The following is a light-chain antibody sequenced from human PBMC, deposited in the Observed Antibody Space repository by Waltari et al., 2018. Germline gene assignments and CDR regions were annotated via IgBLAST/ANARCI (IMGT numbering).Light chain of an antibody. CDR2: DDT. Sequence: SYVLTQPPSVSVAPGQTARITCGGHSVGTKSVHWYQRKPGQAPVLVVYDDTERPSGIIDRFSGSNSENTATLTINSVEAGDEADYFCQVWADSSDFVFGSGTKVTVL. J-gene: IGLJ1*01. V-gene: IGLV3-21*02. CDR3: QVWADSSDFV. CDR1: SVGTKS.